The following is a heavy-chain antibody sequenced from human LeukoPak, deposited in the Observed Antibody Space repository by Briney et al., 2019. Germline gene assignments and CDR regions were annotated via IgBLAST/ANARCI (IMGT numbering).Heavy chain of an antibody. J-gene: IGHJ4*02. Sequence: GGSLRLSCAASGFTVSNSYMSWVRQAPGKGLEWVSVIYSDGSTYYADSVKGRFTISKANSRNTLYLQMNSLRAEDTAVYYCARAKGYSSGFYYFDYWGPGTLVTVSS. V-gene: IGHV3-53*01. CDR1: GFTVSNSY. D-gene: IGHD6-19*01. CDR3: ARAKGYSSGFYYFDY. CDR2: IYSDGST.